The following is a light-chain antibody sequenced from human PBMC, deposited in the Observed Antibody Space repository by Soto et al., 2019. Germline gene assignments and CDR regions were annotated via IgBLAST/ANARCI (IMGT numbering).Light chain of an antibody. Sequence: DIQMTQSPLSLSASVGESVTITCRASQNITNFLNWYQQNPGKPPRLLIFGTSSLQSGVPSRFRGSRSETDFSLTISGLQPEDFATYICQQSYRSPLNFGPGTRVA. J-gene: IGKJ3*01. CDR2: GTS. CDR3: QQSYRSPLN. V-gene: IGKV1-39*01. CDR1: QNITNF.